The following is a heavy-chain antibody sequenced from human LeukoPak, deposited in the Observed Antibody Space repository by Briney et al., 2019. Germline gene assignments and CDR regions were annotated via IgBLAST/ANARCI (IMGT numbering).Heavy chain of an antibody. CDR2: INPSGGST. Sequence: GAPVKVSCKASGYTFTSYYMHWVRQAPGQGLEWMGIINPSGGSTSYAQKFQGRVTMTRDMSTSTVYMELSSLRSEDTAVYYCARGARGSNRGGDRYNWFDPWGQGTLVTVSS. V-gene: IGHV1-46*01. D-gene: IGHD7-27*01. CDR1: GYTFTSYY. CDR3: ARGARGSNRGGDRYNWFDP. J-gene: IGHJ5*02.